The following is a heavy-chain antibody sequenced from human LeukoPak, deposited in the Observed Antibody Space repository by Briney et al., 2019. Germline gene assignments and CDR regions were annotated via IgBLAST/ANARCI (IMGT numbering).Heavy chain of an antibody. V-gene: IGHV3-48*03. D-gene: IGHD5/OR15-5a*01. Sequence: PGGSLRLSCAASGLTFSSYEMNWVRQAPGKGLEWVSYISSSGSTIYYADSVKGRFTISRDNAKNSLYLQMNSLRAEDTAVYYCASSVLVSRPYYFDYWGQGTLVTVSS. J-gene: IGHJ4*02. CDR3: ASSVLVSRPYYFDY. CDR2: ISSSGSTI. CDR1: GLTFSSYE.